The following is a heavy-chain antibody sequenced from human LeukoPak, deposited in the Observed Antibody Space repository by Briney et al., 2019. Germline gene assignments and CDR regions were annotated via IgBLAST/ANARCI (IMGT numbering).Heavy chain of an antibody. CDR2: ISGSGFST. V-gene: IGHV3-23*01. CDR3: AKRRGLELLYYYYMDV. D-gene: IGHD1-7*01. CDR1: GFTFSSYA. J-gene: IGHJ6*03. Sequence: GGSLRLSCAASGFTFSSYAMSWVRQAPGKGLEWVSAISGSGFSTYYADSVKGRFTISRDNSKNTLYLQMNSLRAEDTAVYYCAKRRGLELLYYYYMDVWGKGTTVTVSS.